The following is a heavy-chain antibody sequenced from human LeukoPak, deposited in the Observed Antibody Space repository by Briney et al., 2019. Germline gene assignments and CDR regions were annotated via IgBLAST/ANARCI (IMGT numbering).Heavy chain of an antibody. Sequence: SETLSLTCSVPGGSINSYWWSWIRQPAGKGLEFIGRIYTTGMTNYNPSLKSRVSMSVDTSKNQFSLELRSVTAADTAVYFCARAGYTISSYRFDYWGQGALVTVSS. V-gene: IGHV4-4*07. CDR1: GGSINSYW. D-gene: IGHD3-16*02. CDR3: ARAGYTISSYRFDY. CDR2: IYTTGMT. J-gene: IGHJ4*02.